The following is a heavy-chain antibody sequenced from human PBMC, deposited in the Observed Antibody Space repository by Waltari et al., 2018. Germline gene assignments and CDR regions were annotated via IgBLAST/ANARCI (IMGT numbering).Heavy chain of an antibody. CDR1: GESFSGLY. D-gene: IGHD3-16*02. V-gene: IGHV4-34*01. Sequence: QVRLQQWGTGLLKPSETLSLTCAVYGESFSGLYWSWIRQPPGKGLGWIGESYHDGSTNYNPSLKGRVTMSVDTSKNQFSLNLSSVTAADTAVYYCARAPFGGYDYIGGTYRYFYYYMDVWGKGTTVTVSS. CDR3: ARAPFGGYDYIGGTYRYFYYYMDV. J-gene: IGHJ6*03. CDR2: SYHDGST.